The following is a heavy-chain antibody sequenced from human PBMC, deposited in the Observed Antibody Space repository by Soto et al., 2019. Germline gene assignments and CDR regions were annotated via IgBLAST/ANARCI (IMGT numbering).Heavy chain of an antibody. J-gene: IGHJ6*03. CDR3: ATSPYYDYIWANMDV. Sequence: LVKRSRKSSGYRFTVYHMHCVIKAPGEGLERMGWMNPHSGGTIYAQKFQSRVSMTEDTSTDTAYMELSSLRSEDTAVYYCATSPYYDYIWANMDVWGKGTSVTVCS. D-gene: IGHD3-16*01. CDR2: MNPHSGGT. V-gene: IGHV1-2*02. CDR1: GYRFTVYH.